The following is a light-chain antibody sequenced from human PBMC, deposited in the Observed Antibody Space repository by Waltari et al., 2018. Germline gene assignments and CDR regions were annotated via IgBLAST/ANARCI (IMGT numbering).Light chain of an antibody. CDR3: QQYSSQRSLS. V-gene: IGKV3-20*01. Sequence: EIVLTQSTDTLSLSPGVTATLSCRASQAIDPTSLAWYLQKPGQPPRLLIFDASRRAAGIPDRFSGSGSGTDFTLTITRLEPEDFGMYYCQQYSSQRSLSFGGGAKVEMK. CDR1: QAIDPTS. CDR2: DAS. J-gene: IGKJ4*01.